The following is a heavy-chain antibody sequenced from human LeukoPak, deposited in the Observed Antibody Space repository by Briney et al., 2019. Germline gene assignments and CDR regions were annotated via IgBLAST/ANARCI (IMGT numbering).Heavy chain of an antibody. CDR2: IIPIFGTA. D-gene: IGHD3-16*01. CDR3: TTRACHAGGCSSSFYYYYGLHF. J-gene: IGHJ6*02. Sequence: VKVSCKASGNSISNYAVSWVRQAPGQGFEWTGGIIPIFGTADYAQKFQGRVTITADQSTSTTYMALSSLKSEDTATYYCTTRACHAGGCSSSFYYYYGLHFWGQGTTVSVSS. V-gene: IGHV1-69*01. CDR1: GNSISNYA.